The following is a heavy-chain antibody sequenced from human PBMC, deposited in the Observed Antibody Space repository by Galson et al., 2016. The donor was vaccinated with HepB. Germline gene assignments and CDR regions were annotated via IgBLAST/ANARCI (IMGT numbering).Heavy chain of an antibody. CDR1: GFRFSYYG. CDR3: AKGTYFGSGSYYGMDA. V-gene: IGHV3-30*18. Sequence: SLRLSCAASGFRFSYYGMHWVRQAPGKGLEWVAFISNDGSNTYYAESVKGRFTISRDKSRTTVSLQMNSLRAEDTAVYKCAKGTYFGSGSYYGMDAWGQGTTVTVSS. J-gene: IGHJ6*02. D-gene: IGHD3-10*01. CDR2: ISNDGSNT.